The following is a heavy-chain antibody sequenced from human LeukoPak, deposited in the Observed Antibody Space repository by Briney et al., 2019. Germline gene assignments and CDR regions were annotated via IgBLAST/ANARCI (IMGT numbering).Heavy chain of an antibody. V-gene: IGHV4-39*01. Sequence: PSETLSLTCTVSGGSISSSSYYWGWIRQPPGKGLEWIGSIYYSGSTYYNPSLKSRVTISVDTSKNQFSLKLISVTAADTAVYYCARQRSEMATTDYFDYWGQGTLVTVSS. J-gene: IGHJ4*02. CDR2: IYYSGST. CDR1: GGSISSSSYY. D-gene: IGHD5-24*01. CDR3: ARQRSEMATTDYFDY.